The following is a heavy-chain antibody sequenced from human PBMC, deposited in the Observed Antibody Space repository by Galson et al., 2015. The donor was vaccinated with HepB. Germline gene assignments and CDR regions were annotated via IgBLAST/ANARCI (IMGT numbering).Heavy chain of an antibody. CDR1: GFTFDDYT. Sequence: SLRLSCAASGFTFDDYTMHWVRQVPGKSLEWVSLIGWDGVTTYYANSVKGRLTMSRDNSNHSLFLQMNSLRTQDTGLYYCVKDLTYYYGSGISRAYGLDVWGQGTTVTVAS. CDR3: VKDLTYYYGSGISRAYGLDV. D-gene: IGHD3-10*01. J-gene: IGHJ6*02. CDR2: IGWDGVTT. V-gene: IGHV3-43*01.